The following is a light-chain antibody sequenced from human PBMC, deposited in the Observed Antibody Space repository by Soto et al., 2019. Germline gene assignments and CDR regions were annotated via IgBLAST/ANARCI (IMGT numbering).Light chain of an antibody. CDR2: DVS. CDR3: SSYTASSTSVV. V-gene: IGLV2-14*01. CDR1: SSDIGTYNY. J-gene: IGLJ2*01. Sequence: QSALTQPASVSGSPGQSITISCTGTSSDIGTYNYVSWYQQHPGKAPKLMIYDVSNRPSGVSDRFSGSKSGNTASLTISGLQAEDEADYYCSSYTASSTSVVFGGGTKLPVL.